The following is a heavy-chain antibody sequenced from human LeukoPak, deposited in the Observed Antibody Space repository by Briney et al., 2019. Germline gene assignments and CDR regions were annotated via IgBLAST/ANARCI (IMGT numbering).Heavy chain of an antibody. V-gene: IGHV1-69*05. D-gene: IGHD4-11*01. Sequence: ASVKVSCKASGGTFSSYAISWVRQAPGQGLEWMGGIIPIFGTANYAQKFQGRVTVTTDESTSTAYMELSSLRSEDTAVYYCARDVVPRGRAVTSYYYYMDVWGKGTTVTVSS. CDR2: IIPIFGTA. CDR1: GGTFSSYA. CDR3: ARDVVPRGRAVTSYYYYMDV. J-gene: IGHJ6*03.